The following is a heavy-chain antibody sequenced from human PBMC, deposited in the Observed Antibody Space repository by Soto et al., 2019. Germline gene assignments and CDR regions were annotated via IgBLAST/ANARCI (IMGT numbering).Heavy chain of an antibody. CDR3: ARHPGIAAHFDF. V-gene: IGHV4-39*01. CDR1: GGSISSSSHY. J-gene: IGHJ4*02. Sequence: SETLSLTCSVSGGSISSSSHYWGWIRQSPGKGLDWIGSIYYRGSAYYNPSLKSRVTISVDTSKNQFSLKLRSVTAADTSVYYCARHPGIAAHFDFWGQGTRVTSPQ. D-gene: IGHD6-13*01. CDR2: IYYRGSA.